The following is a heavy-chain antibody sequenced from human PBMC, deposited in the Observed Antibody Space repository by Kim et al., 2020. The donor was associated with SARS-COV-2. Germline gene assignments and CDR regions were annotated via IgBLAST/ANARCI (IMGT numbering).Heavy chain of an antibody. Sequence: PSFQGQVTISADKSISTAYLQWSSLKASDTAMYYCASAYYDSSGYHPFQHWGQGTLVTVSS. V-gene: IGHV5-51*01. D-gene: IGHD3-22*01. J-gene: IGHJ1*01. CDR3: ASAYYDSSGYHPFQH.